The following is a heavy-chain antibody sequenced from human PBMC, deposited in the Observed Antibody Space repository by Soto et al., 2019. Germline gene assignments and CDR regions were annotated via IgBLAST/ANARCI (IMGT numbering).Heavy chain of an antibody. CDR3: ARVKSTDPMWQQLGAFFDD. D-gene: IGHD6-13*01. CDR2: ISAYNGNT. V-gene: IGHV1-18*01. Sequence: ASVKVSCKASGYTFTSYGISWVRQAPGQGLEWMGWISAYNGNTNYAQKLQGRVTMTTDTSTSTAYMELRSLRSDDTAVYYCARVKSTDPMWQQLGAFFDDWGQGTLVTVSS. CDR1: GYTFTSYG. J-gene: IGHJ4*02.